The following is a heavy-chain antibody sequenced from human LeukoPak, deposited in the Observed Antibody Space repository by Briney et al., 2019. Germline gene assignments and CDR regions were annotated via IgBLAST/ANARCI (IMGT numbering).Heavy chain of an antibody. CDR1: GFTFSSYS. Sequence: GGSLRLSCAASGFTFSSYSMNWVRQAPGKGLEWVSSISSSSSYIYYADSVKGRFTISRDNAKNSLYLQMNGLRAEDTAVYYCTGTYYQNYFDYWGQGTLVTVSS. V-gene: IGHV3-21*06. CDR2: ISSSSSYI. D-gene: IGHD3-10*01. CDR3: TGTYYQNYFDY. J-gene: IGHJ4*02.